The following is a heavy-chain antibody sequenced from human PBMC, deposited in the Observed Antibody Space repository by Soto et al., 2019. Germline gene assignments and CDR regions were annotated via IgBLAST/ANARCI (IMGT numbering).Heavy chain of an antibody. J-gene: IGHJ5*02. D-gene: IGHD1-26*01. CDR3: AKNQGVELVPLATVDWFDP. CDR2: ISGSGFKK. CDR1: GFIFENFG. V-gene: IGHV3-23*01. Sequence: GGSLRLSCAASGFIFENFGMSWVRQAPGKGLEWISSISGSGFKKYYADSVKGRFTISRDNSKSTVYLELNNLSAEDTAVYHCAKNQGVELVPLATVDWFDPWGPGSVVTVSS.